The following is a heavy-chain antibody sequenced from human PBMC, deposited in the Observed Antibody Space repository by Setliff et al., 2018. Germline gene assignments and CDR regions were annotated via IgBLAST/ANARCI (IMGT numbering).Heavy chain of an antibody. Sequence: SETLSLTCTVSGGSISSGDYYWSWIRQPPGKGLEWIGYIYYSGSTYYNPSLKSRFTISRDNAKNSLDLQMDSLRAEDTAVYYCVRDRWKVVVNRGDDAFDLWGQGTMVTVSS. D-gene: IGHD2-15*01. CDR2: IYYSGST. CDR1: GGSISSGDYY. J-gene: IGHJ3*01. V-gene: IGHV4-30-4*08. CDR3: VRDRWKVVVNRGDDAFDL.